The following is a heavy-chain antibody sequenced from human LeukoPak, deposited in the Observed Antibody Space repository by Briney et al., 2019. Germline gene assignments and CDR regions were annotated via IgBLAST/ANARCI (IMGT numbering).Heavy chain of an antibody. CDR2: IYYSGST. D-gene: IGHD6-13*01. Sequence: PSETLSLTCTVSGGSISSSSYYWGWIRQPPGMGLEWIGTIYYSGSTYYNPPLKSRVTISVDTSKNQFSLKLSSVTAADTAVYYCARVIAAAGSREGLLTVNWFDPWGQGTLVTVSS. CDR3: ARVIAAAGSREGLLTVNWFDP. J-gene: IGHJ5*02. CDR1: GGSISSSSYY. V-gene: IGHV4-39*07.